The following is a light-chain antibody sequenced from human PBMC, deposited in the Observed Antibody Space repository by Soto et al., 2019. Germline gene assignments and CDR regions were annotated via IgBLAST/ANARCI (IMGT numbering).Light chain of an antibody. V-gene: IGKV3-15*01. Sequence: EIVMTQSPATLSVSPGDRATLSCRASQSLNGNLAWYQQKPGQSPRLLISRASTRATGIPARFSGSGSETEFTLTISSLQSEDFAVYYCQQYNYWPSFGQGTKVEIK. CDR2: RAS. CDR1: QSLNGN. J-gene: IGKJ1*01. CDR3: QQYNYWPS.